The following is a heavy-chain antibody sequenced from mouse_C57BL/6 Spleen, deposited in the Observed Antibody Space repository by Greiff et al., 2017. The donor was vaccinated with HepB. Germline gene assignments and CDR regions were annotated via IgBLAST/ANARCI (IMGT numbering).Heavy chain of an antibody. CDR3: ARRGGRDQARGC. Sequence: QVQLQQPGAELVKPGASVKLSCKASGYTFTSYWMQWVKQRPGQGLEWIGEIDPSDSYTNYNQKFKGEATLTVDTSSSTAYMEHSRLTAEDSAVYYWARRGGRDQARGCWGQGTTLTVSS. CDR1: GYTFTSYW. J-gene: IGHJ2*01. CDR2: IDPSDSYT. D-gene: IGHD3-2*02. V-gene: IGHV1-50*01.